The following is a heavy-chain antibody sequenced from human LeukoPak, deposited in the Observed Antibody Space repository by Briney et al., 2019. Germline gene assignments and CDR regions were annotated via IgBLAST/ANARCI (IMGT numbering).Heavy chain of an antibody. V-gene: IGHV1-2*02. CDR3: ASPRLEYSGYDY. Sequence: ASVKVSCKASGYTFTSYDINWVRQATGQGLEWMGWINPNSGGTNYAQKFQGRVTMTRDTSISTAYMELSSLRSEDTAVYYCASPRLEYSGYDYWGQGTLVTVSS. J-gene: IGHJ4*02. CDR1: GYTFTSYD. D-gene: IGHD5-12*01. CDR2: INPNSGGT.